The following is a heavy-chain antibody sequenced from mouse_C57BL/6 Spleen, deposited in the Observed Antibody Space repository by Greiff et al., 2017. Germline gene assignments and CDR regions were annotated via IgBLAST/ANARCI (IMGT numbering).Heavy chain of an antibody. D-gene: IGHD1-1*01. CDR1: GFSLTSYG. V-gene: IGHV2-5*01. CDR3: AKSTTVVNAMDY. J-gene: IGHJ4*01. CDR2: IWSGGST. Sequence: VKLQESGPGLVQPSQSLSITCTVSGFSLTSYGVHWVRQSPGKGLEWLGVIWSGGSTDYNAAFMSRLGITKDNSKSQVFFKMHSLQADDAAMYYCAKSTTVVNAMDYWGQGTSVTVSS.